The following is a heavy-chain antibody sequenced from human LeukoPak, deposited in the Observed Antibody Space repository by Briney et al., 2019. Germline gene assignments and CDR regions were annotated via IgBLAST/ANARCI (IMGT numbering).Heavy chain of an antibody. CDR1: GGSISSSSSY. J-gene: IGHJ4*02. CDR2: IYRLDET. V-gene: IGHV4-61*02. Sequence: KASETLSLTCSVSGGSISSSSSYWSWVRQPAGKALEWIGRIYRLDETDYNPSLRSRVSMSVDTSANQFSLKLHSVTDADTAVYFCASSLLAMAFNKWGQGMHVSVSS. CDR3: ASSLLAMAFNK. D-gene: IGHD2-15*01.